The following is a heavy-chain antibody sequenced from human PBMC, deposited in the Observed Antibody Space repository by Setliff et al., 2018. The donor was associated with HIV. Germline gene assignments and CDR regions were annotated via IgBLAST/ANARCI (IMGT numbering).Heavy chain of an antibody. CDR2: IWYDASKK. CDR1: GFTFGDYA. V-gene: IGHV3-33*06. D-gene: IGHD3-3*01. J-gene: IGHJ4*02. Sequence: PGGSLRLSCAASGFTFGDYAIHWVRQAPGKGLEWVALIWYDASKKEYADSVKGRFNILRDDSKKTVDLQMNSLRADDTAVYYCVKDVVKFWSGSGALDFWGPGTLVTVSS. CDR3: VKDVVKFWSGSGALDF.